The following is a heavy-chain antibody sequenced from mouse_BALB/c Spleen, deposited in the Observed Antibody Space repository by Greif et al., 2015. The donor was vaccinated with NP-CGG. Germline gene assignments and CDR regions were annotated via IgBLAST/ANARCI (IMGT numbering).Heavy chain of an antibody. CDR1: GYAFTNYL. CDR2: INPGSGGT. J-gene: IGHJ4*01. V-gene: IGHV1-54*03. CDR3: AREGGHYYAMDY. Sequence: ESGVELVRPGTSVKMSCKASGYAFTNYLIEWVKQRPGQGLEWIGVINPGSGGTNYNEKFKGKATLTADKSSSTAYMQLSSLTSDDSAVYFCAREGGHYYAMDYWGQGTSVTVSS.